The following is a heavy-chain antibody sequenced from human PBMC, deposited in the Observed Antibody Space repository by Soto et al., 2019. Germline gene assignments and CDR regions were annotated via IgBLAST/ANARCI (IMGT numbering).Heavy chain of an antibody. CDR2: IHPGDSEV. J-gene: IGHJ5*02. D-gene: IGHD3-22*01. CDR3: VRGVFWDYYDTTVFANWFDP. V-gene: IGHV5-51*01. CDR1: GYTFTSHW. Sequence: GESLKISCQGSGYTFTSHWIGWVRQRPGKGLEWMGIIHPGDSEVRYSPSSQGQVTISADKSISTAYVQWSSLKASDTAMYFCVRGVFWDYYDTTVFANWFDPGGQGPLVTVSS.